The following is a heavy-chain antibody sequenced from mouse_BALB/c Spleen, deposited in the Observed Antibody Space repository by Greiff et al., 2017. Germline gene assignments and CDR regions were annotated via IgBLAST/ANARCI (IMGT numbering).Heavy chain of an antibody. D-gene: IGHD2-1*01. Sequence: EVQLVESGGGLVKPGGSLKLSCAASGFTFSDYYMYWVRQTPEKRLEWVATISDGGSYTYYPDSVKGRFTISRDNAKNNLYLQMSSLKSEDTAMYYCARYGNYVGDYWGQGTSATVSS. CDR3: ARYGNYVGDY. CDR2: ISDGGSYT. V-gene: IGHV5-4*02. J-gene: IGHJ4*01. CDR1: GFTFSDYY.